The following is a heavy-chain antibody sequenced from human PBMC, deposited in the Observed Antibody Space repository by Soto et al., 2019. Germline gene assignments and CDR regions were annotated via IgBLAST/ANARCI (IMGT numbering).Heavy chain of an antibody. D-gene: IGHD3-22*01. CDR2: VYDLDGT. Sequence: DVQLVESGGGLNQHGGSLRLSCVASGLTVSGKKYMAWVRQAPGKGPEWLSGVYDLDGTYYADSVKGRFTISRDNSKSTLHLQMNSLRAEDTAVYYCARGIYPGRYFDPSGPDYWGQGTLATVSS. CDR1: GLTVSGKKY. J-gene: IGHJ4*02. V-gene: IGHV3-66*03. CDR3: ARGIYPGRYFDPSGPDY.